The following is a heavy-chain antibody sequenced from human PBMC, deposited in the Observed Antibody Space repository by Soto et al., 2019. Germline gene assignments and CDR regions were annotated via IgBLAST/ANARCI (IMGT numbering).Heavy chain of an antibody. V-gene: IGHV3-74*01. D-gene: IGHD2-8*01. Sequence: EVQLVESGGGFVEPGGSLRLSCAESGFTFRGYWMYWVRQVPGKGLVWVSRISGDGRGPDYEDSVKGRITVSRDNARNTMDLLMNRLRGEDTAVYYCVRGINGWAGMDYWGQGTLVTVSS. J-gene: IGHJ4*02. CDR3: VRGINGWAGMDY. CDR1: GFTFRGYW. CDR2: ISGDGRGP.